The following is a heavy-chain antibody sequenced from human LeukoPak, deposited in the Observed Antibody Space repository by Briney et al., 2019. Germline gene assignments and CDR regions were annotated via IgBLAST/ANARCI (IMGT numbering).Heavy chain of an antibody. CDR1: GGSFSGYY. CDR2: IYYSGST. D-gene: IGHD6-13*01. CDR3: ARDTEYSSSWYPLFDY. J-gene: IGHJ4*02. Sequence: SETLSLTCAVYGGSFSGYYWSWIRQPPGKGLEWIGYIYYSGSTNYNPSLKSRVTISVDTSKNQFSLKLSSVTAADTAVYYCARDTEYSSSWYPLFDYWGQGTLVTVSS. V-gene: IGHV4-59*12.